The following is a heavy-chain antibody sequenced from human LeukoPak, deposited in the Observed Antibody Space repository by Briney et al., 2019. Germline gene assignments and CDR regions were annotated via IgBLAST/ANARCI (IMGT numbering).Heavy chain of an antibody. J-gene: IGHJ4*02. D-gene: IGHD6-19*01. V-gene: IGHV4-59*01. CDR3: ARISSGWYYFDY. CDR2: IYYSGST. Sequence: SETLSLTCTVSGGSISPYYWSWIRQPPGKGLEWIGYIYYSGSTNYNPSLKSRVTISLDTSKNQFSLKLSSVTAADTAVYYCARISSGWYYFDYWGQGTLVTVSS. CDR1: GGSISPYY.